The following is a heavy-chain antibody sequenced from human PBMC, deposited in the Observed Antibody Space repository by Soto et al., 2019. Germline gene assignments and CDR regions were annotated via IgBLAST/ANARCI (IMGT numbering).Heavy chain of an antibody. V-gene: IGHV1-3*01. D-gene: IGHD1-1*01. J-gene: IGHJ5*02. CDR1: GYTFSTSG. CDR3: ARAPRLTQLSA. Sequence: QVQLVQSGAEVKKAGASIRISCKASGYTFSTSGMHWVRQAPGQGLEWVGWINGVNGNTKYSQKFQDRVTITRDSSARTAYMEVSGLTSEDTGVFYCARAPRLTQLSAWGQGTQVIVSS. CDR2: INGVNGNT.